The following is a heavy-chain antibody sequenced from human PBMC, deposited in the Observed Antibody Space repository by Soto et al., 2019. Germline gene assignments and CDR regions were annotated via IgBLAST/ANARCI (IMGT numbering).Heavy chain of an antibody. V-gene: IGHV4-59*01. CDR1: GGSISSYY. CDR2: IHYSGSI. J-gene: IGHJ4*02. Sequence: PSETLSLTCTVSGGSISSYYWSWIRQPPGKGLEWIGYIHYSGSIIYNPSLKSRVTISVVTSQNQFSLNLSSVTAVDTAVYYCARGKRQLAGGEFFDYWGQGALVTVSS. D-gene: IGHD6-13*01. CDR3: ARGKRQLAGGEFFDY.